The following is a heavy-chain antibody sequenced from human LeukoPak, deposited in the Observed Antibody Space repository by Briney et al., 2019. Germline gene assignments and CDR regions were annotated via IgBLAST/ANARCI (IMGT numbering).Heavy chain of an antibody. V-gene: IGHV3-23*01. D-gene: IGHD2-2*01. CDR2: ISSTGGTA. CDR3: AKDKAEYQLLAFDY. J-gene: IGHJ4*02. CDR1: GFTFSSFG. Sequence: GGTLRLSCAASGFTFSSFGMSWVRQAPGKGLEWVSAISSTGGTAYYADSVKGRFTISRDNSKNTLYLQMNSLRAEDTAVYYCAKDKAEYQLLAFDYWGQGTLVTVSS.